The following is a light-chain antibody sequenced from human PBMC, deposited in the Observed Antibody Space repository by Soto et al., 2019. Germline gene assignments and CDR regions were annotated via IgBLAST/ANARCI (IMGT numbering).Light chain of an antibody. CDR3: GSYAGSYNWV. V-gene: IGLV2-8*01. J-gene: IGLJ3*02. CDR1: SSDVGGYKY. Sequence: QSALTQPPSASGSPGQSVTISCTGTSSDVGGYKYVSWYQQHPGKAPKLLIYEVSKRPSGVPDRFSGSKSGNTASLTVSGLQAADEADYCCGSYAGSYNWVFGGGTKLTVL. CDR2: EVS.